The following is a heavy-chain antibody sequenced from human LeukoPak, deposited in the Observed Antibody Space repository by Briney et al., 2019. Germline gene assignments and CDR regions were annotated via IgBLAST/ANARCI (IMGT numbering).Heavy chain of an antibody. V-gene: IGHV3-7*01. CDR3: ARGGMTTVTTQPFWFDP. J-gene: IGHJ5*02. CDR2: IKQDGSEK. Sequence: GGSLRLSCAASGFTFSSYWMSWVRQAPGKGLEWVANIKQDGSEKYYVDSVKGRFTISRDNAKNSLYLQMNSLRAEDTAVYYCARGGMTTVTTQPFWFDPWGQGTLVTVSS. D-gene: IGHD4-17*01. CDR1: GFTFSSYW.